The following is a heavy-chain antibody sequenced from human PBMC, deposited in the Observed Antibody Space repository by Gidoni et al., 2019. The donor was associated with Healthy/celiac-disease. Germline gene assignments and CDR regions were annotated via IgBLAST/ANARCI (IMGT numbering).Heavy chain of an antibody. D-gene: IGHD3-10*01. Sequence: QVQLQQWGAGLLKPSETLSLTCAVYGGSFSGYYWSWIRQPPGKGLEWIGEINHSGSTNYNPSLKSRVTISVDTSKNQFSLKLSSVTAADTAVYYCARGPAGTDPKMDYWGQGTLVTVSS. J-gene: IGHJ4*02. CDR1: GGSFSGYY. CDR2: INHSGST. CDR3: ARGPAGTDPKMDY. V-gene: IGHV4-34*01.